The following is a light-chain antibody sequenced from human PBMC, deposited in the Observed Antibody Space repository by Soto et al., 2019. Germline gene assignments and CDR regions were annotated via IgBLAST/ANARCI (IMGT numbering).Light chain of an antibody. V-gene: IGKV1-27*01. J-gene: IGKJ1*01. CDR3: QKYNSAPKT. Sequence: DIQMNQSPSSLSASVGDRVTITCPASQGISNYLAWYQQIPGKVPKLLIYAASTLQSGVPSRFSGSGSGTDFTLTISSLQPEDVATYYCQKYNSAPKTFGQGTKVEIK. CDR2: AAS. CDR1: QGISNY.